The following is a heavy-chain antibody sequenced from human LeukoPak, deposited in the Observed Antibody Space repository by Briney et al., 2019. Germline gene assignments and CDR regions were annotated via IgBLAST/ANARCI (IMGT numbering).Heavy chain of an antibody. CDR3: ARDPIYGDHGGWFDP. V-gene: IGHV1-69*05. CDR2: IIPIFGTA. D-gene: IGHD4-17*01. CDR1: GGTFSSYA. J-gene: IGHJ5*02. Sequence: GASVKVSCKASGGTFSSYAISWVRQAPGQGLEWMGGIIPIFGTANYAQKFQGRVTITTDEFTSTAYMELSSLRSEDTAVYYCARDPIYGDHGGWFDPWGQGTLVTVSS.